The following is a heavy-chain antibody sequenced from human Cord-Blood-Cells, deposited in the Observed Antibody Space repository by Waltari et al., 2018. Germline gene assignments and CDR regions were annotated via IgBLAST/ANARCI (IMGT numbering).Heavy chain of an antibody. CDR3: ARFASYDAFDI. CDR1: GFTFSSYD. V-gene: IGHV3-13*01. Sequence: EVQLVESGGGLVQPGGSLRLSCAASGFTFSSYDMHWVRQATGKGLEWVSGIGTAGDTYYPGSVKGRFTISRENAKNSLYLQMNSLRAGDTAVYYCARFASYDAFDIWGQGTMVTVSS. J-gene: IGHJ3*02. CDR2: IGTAGDT.